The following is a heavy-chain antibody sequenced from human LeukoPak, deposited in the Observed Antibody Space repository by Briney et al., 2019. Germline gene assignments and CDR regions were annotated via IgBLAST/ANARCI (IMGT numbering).Heavy chain of an antibody. Sequence: PGGSLRLSCAASGFTFSSYSMNWVRQAPGKGLEWVSSIGSSSSYIYYADSVKGRFTISRDNSKNTLYLQMNSLRAEDTAVYYCAKAERHDYSNYYDDYWGQGTLVTVSS. CDR3: AKAERHDYSNYYDDY. V-gene: IGHV3-21*04. CDR1: GFTFSSYS. CDR2: IGSSSSYI. J-gene: IGHJ4*02. D-gene: IGHD4-4*01.